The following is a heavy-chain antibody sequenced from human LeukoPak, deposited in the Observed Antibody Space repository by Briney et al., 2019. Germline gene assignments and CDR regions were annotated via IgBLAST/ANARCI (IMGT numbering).Heavy chain of an antibody. D-gene: IGHD1-26*01. V-gene: IGHV3-66*01. Sequence: GGSLRLSCAASGFTLSSHWMHWVRQAPGKGLEWVSIIYSRGYTDYADSVKGRFTISRDNSKNTLDLQMNSLRAEDTAVYCCARRLEYSGSKGVFDYWGQGTLVTVSS. CDR2: IYSRGYT. J-gene: IGHJ4*02. CDR3: ARRLEYSGSKGVFDY. CDR1: GFTLSSHW.